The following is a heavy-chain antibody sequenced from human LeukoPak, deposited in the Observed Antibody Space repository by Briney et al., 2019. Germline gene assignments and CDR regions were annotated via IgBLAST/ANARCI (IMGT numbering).Heavy chain of an antibody. Sequence: GGSLRLSSAASGFTFSSYVMHWVRQAPGKGLEWVAVIWYDGSNKYYADSVKGRFTISRDNSKNTLYLQMNSLRAEDTAVYYCARVGYSGYGFFDYWGQGTLVTVSS. J-gene: IGHJ4*02. V-gene: IGHV3-33*01. CDR2: IWYDGSNK. CDR3: ARVGYSGYGFFDY. D-gene: IGHD5-12*01. CDR1: GFTFSSYV.